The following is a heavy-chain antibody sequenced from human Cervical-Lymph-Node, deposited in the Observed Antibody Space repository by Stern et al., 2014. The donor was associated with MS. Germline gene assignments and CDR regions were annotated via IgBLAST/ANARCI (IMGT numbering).Heavy chain of an antibody. CDR1: GFTFSSYD. J-gene: IGHJ4*02. D-gene: IGHD6-6*01. V-gene: IGHV3-13*01. CDR3: ARGRSGYSSSQGGYYFDY. CDR2: IGTAGDT. Sequence: EMQLVESGGGLVQPGGSLRLSCAASGFTFSSYDMHWVRQATGKGLEWVSAIGTAGDTYYPGSVEGRFTISRENAKNSLYLQMNSLRAGDTAVYYCARGRSGYSSSQGGYYFDYWGQGTLVTVSS.